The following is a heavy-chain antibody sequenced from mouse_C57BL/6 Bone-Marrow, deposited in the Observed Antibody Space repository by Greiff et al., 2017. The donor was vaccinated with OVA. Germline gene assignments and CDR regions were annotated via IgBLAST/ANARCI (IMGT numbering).Heavy chain of an antibody. J-gene: IGHJ1*03. CDR2: IYPGDGDT. D-gene: IGHD1-1*01. CDR1: GYAFSSSW. CDR3: ARRILLRDWYFDV. Sequence: QVQLQQSGPELVKPGASVKISCKASGYAFSSSWMNWVKQRPGKGLEWIGRIYPGDGDTNYNGKFKGKATLTEDKSSSTAYRQLSSLTSEDSAVYFCARRILLRDWYFDVWGTGTTVTVSS. V-gene: IGHV1-82*01.